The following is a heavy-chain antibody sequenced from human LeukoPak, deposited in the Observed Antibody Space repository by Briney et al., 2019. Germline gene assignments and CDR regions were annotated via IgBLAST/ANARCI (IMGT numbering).Heavy chain of an antibody. CDR1: GFSFNSYG. CDR2: IRYDGSYK. V-gene: IGHV3-30*02. Sequence: GGSLRLSCAASGFSFNSYGMHWVRQAPGKGLEWVAFIRYDGSYKFYADSVKGRFTISRDNSKNTLYLQMNSLRPEDTAVYYCAKGKTYSGYDLWGQGTLVTVSS. J-gene: IGHJ4*02. D-gene: IGHD5-12*01. CDR3: AKGKTYSGYDL.